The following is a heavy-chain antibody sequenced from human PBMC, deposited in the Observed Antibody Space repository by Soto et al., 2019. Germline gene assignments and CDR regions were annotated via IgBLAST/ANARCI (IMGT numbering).Heavy chain of an antibody. J-gene: IGHJ6*02. CDR3: ARSGDDFWSGYYGNYYYYGMDV. V-gene: IGHV1-69*13. CDR1: GGTFSSYA. D-gene: IGHD3-3*01. Sequence: SVKVSCKASGGTFSSYAISWVRQAPGQGLEWMGGIIPIFGTANYAQKFQGRVTITADESTSTAYMELSSLRSEDTAVYYCARSGDDFWSGYYGNYYYYGMDVWGQGTTVTVS. CDR2: IIPIFGTA.